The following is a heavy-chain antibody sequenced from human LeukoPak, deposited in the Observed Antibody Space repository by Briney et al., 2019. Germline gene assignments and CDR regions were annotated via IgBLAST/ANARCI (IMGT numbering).Heavy chain of an antibody. CDR2: INPRGGST. J-gene: IGHJ4*02. Sequence: ASVTVSFKASGYTFTSYHMHWVRPAPGQGLAWMGIINPRGGSTSNAQKFQGRVTMTRDTSTSTVYMELSSLRSEDRALYYCARSGSASSGFDYWGQGTLVTVSS. V-gene: IGHV1-46*01. D-gene: IGHD1-26*01. CDR1: GYTFTSYH. CDR3: ARSGSASSGFDY.